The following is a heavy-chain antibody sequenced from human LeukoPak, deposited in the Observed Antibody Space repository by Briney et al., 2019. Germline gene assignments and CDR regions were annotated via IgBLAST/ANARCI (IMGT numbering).Heavy chain of an antibody. CDR1: GIAVSGNY. J-gene: IGHJ4*02. V-gene: IGHV3-53*01. Sequence: PGGSLRLSCAACGIAVSGNYMSWVRQTPGKGLEWVSFISINTNTFYADSVRGRFTISRDTSKNTLLLQMNSLRDEDSAIYYCAIAQTWDGLFESWGQGTLVTVSS. CDR3: AIAQTWDGLFES. CDR2: ISINTNT. D-gene: IGHD1-26*01.